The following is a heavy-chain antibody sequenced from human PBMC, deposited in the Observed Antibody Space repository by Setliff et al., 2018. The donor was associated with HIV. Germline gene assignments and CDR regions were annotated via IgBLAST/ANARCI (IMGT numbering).Heavy chain of an antibody. D-gene: IGHD6-19*01. CDR3: ARDFGDSSGWYY. J-gene: IGHJ4*02. Sequence: SETLSLTCTVSGGSISSGSYYWSWIRQPAGKGLEWIGRIYTSGSPNYNPSLKSRVTISVDTSKNQFSLKLSSVTAADTAVYYCARDFGDSSGWYYWGQGTLVTVSS. CDR1: GGSISSGSYY. V-gene: IGHV4-61*02. CDR2: IYTSGSP.